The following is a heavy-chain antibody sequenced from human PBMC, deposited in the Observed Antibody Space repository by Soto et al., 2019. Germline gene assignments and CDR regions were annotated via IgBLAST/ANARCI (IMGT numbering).Heavy chain of an antibody. CDR1: GGSITSYY. CDR3: ATGRVYFGSEY. CDR2: IYYNGNI. J-gene: IGHJ4*02. V-gene: IGHV4-59*01. Sequence: QVQLQESGPGLVKPLETLSLTCTVPGGSITSYYWSWVRQPPGKGLEWIGYIYYNGNINYNPSLKSRLTLSLDTSKNQFSLRLSSVTAAETAVYYCATGRVYFGSEYWGQGTLVTVSS. D-gene: IGHD3-10*01.